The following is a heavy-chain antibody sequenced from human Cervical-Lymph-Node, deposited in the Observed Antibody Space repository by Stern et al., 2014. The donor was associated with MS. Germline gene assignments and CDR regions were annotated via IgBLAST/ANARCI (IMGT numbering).Heavy chain of an antibody. CDR3: AVGDSSAWYVDY. J-gene: IGHJ4*02. V-gene: IGHV1-69*01. CDR1: GGTFNTYA. D-gene: IGHD6-19*01. CDR2: TIPMTETP. Sequence: QVQLVQSGAEVKEPGSSVKVSCKTSGGTFNTYAISWVRQAPGEGLQWMGGTIPMTETPVYAQNFQGRVTITADEFTSTAYMEMTSLRSDDTAVYYCAVGDSSAWYVDYWGQGTLVTVSS.